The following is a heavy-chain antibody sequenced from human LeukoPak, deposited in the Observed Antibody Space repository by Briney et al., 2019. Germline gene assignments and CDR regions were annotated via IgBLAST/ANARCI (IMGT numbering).Heavy chain of an antibody. D-gene: IGHD3-22*01. V-gene: IGHV3-74*01. Sequence: GGSLRLSCVVSGITVSNYDMSWVRQAPGKGLVWVSRINSDGSSTSYADSVKGRFTISRDNAKNTLYLQMNSLRAEDTAVYYCARVPPGSGYPWGQGTLVTVSS. J-gene: IGHJ4*02. CDR3: ARVPPGSGYP. CDR1: GITVSNYD. CDR2: INSDGSST.